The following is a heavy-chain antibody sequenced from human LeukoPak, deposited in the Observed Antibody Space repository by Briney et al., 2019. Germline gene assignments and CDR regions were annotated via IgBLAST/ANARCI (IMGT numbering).Heavy chain of an antibody. CDR2: INSDGSST. J-gene: IGHJ2*01. Sequence: GGSLRLSCAASGFTFSSYWMHWVRQAPGKGLVWVSRINSDGSSTSYADSVKGRFTISRDNAKNTLYLQMNSLRAEDTAVYYCAKIATQWELVLSWYFDFWGRGTLVTVSS. CDR3: AKIATQWELVLSWYFDF. CDR1: GFTFSSYW. D-gene: IGHD1-26*01. V-gene: IGHV3-74*01.